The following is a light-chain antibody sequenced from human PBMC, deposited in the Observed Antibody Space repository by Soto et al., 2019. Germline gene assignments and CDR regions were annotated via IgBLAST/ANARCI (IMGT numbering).Light chain of an antibody. CDR1: QSIGSW. Sequence: DIQMTQSPSTLSASVGDRVTITCRASQSIGSWLAWYQHKPGRAPELLIHAASSLQSGVPSRFSGSGSGTDFTLTINSLQPEDFATYYCQQAYSFPITFGQGTRLEI. CDR3: QQAYSFPIT. V-gene: IGKV1-12*01. J-gene: IGKJ5*01. CDR2: AAS.